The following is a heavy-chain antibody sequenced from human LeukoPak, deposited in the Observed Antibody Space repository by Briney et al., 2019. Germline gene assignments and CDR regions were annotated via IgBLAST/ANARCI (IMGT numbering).Heavy chain of an antibody. CDR1: GYTFTMYY. D-gene: IGHD3-22*01. J-gene: IGHJ5*02. Sequence: ASVKVSCKASGYTFTMYYIHWVRQAPGQGLEWMGMINPSDGATTYAQRFQGRVTMTRDMSTTTVYMDLRSLRSEDTAVYYCAREHYYDSSGYYYDGRDWFDPWGQGTLVTVSS. CDR2: INPSDGAT. V-gene: IGHV1-46*01. CDR3: AREHYYDSSGYYYDGRDWFDP.